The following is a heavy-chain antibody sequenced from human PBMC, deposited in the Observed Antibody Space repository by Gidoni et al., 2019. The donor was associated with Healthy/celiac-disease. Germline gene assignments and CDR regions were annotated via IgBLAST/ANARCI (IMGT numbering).Heavy chain of an antibody. CDR2: INHSGST. CDR1: GGSFSGYY. Sequence: QVQLQQWGAGLLKPSETLSLTCAVYGGSFSGYYWSWIRQPPGKGLEWIGEINHSGSTNYNPALKSRVTISVDTSKHQFSLKLSSVTAADTAVYYCARAITMVRGVSRFDPWGQGTLVTVSS. V-gene: IGHV4-34*01. J-gene: IGHJ5*02. CDR3: ARAITMVRGVSRFDP. D-gene: IGHD3-10*01.